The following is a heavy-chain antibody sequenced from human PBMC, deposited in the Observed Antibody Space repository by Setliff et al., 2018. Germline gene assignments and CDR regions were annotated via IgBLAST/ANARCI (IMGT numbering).Heavy chain of an antibody. Sequence: SETLSLTCAVSGGSISSPNWWNWVRQPPGKGLEWIGEIYHSGTTNYNPSLRSRVTISLDTSNNQFSLSLSSVTAADSAIYYCARISGFQYVDVWGKGNTVTVSS. CDR3: ARISGFQYVDV. CDR1: GGSISSPNW. J-gene: IGHJ6*03. V-gene: IGHV4-4*02. CDR2: IYHSGTT. D-gene: IGHD5-12*01.